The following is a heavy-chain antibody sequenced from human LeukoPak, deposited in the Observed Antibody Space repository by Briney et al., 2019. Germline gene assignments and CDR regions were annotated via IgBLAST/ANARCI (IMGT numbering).Heavy chain of an antibody. CDR3: ARQEAVGATQYFQH. D-gene: IGHD1-26*01. V-gene: IGHV4-59*08. CDR2: IYYTGST. Sequence: PSETLSLTCTVSGDSISSYYWSWIRQPPGKGLEWIGYIYYTGSTNYSPSLKSRVTISVDTSKNQFSLKLSSVTAADTAVYYCARQEAVGATQYFQHWGQGTLVTVSS. CDR1: GDSISSYY. J-gene: IGHJ1*01.